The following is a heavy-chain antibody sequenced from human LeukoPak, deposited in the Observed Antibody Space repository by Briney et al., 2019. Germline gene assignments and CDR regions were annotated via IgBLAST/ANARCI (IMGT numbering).Heavy chain of an antibody. CDR1: GFTFGDYA. J-gene: IGHJ6*03. CDR2: IRSKAYGGTT. V-gene: IGHV3-49*04. Sequence: GGSLRLSCTASGFTFGDYAMSWVRQAPGKGLEWVGFIRSKAYGGTTEYAASVKGRFTISRDDSKSIAYLQMNSLKTEDTAVYYCTRDWVQLDYYYYYMDVWGKGTTVTVSS. D-gene: IGHD6-6*01. CDR3: TRDWVQLDYYYYYMDV.